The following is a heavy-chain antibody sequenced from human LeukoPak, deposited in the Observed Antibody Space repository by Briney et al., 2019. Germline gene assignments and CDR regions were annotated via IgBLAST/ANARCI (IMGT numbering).Heavy chain of an antibody. CDR2: ISAYNGNT. Sequence: ASVKVSCTASGYTFTSYGISWVRQAPGQGLEWMGWISAYNGNTNYAQKLQGRVTMITDTSTSTAYMELRSLRSDDTAVYYCARGAAGSNELVPVHPYNWFDPWGQGTLVTVSS. J-gene: IGHJ5*02. CDR1: GYTFTSYG. CDR3: ARGAAGSNELVPVHPYNWFDP. D-gene: IGHD6-6*01. V-gene: IGHV1-18*01.